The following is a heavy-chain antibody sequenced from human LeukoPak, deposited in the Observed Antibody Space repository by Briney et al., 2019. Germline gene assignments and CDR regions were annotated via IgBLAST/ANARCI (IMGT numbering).Heavy chain of an antibody. CDR1: GFTFSDYS. CDR3: AKDFLAAARYYFDY. Sequence: PGGSLRLSCAPSGFTFSDYSMSWVRQAPGKGLEWVSTISGSGASTDYADSVKGRFTISRDNSKNTLYLQMNSLRADDTAVYYCAKDFLAAARYYFDYWGQGTLVTVSS. V-gene: IGHV3-23*01. CDR2: ISGSGAST. D-gene: IGHD6-13*01. J-gene: IGHJ4*02.